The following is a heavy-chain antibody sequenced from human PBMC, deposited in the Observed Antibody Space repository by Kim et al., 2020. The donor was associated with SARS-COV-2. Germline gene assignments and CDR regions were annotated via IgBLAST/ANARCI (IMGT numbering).Heavy chain of an antibody. CDR2: T. J-gene: IGHJ4*02. Sequence: TRYSPSIQGRVTISADKSISTAYLQWSSLKASDTAMYYCARQQGVEFFDYWGQGTLVTVSS. V-gene: IGHV5-51*01. D-gene: IGHD3-3*01. CDR3: ARQQGVEFFDY.